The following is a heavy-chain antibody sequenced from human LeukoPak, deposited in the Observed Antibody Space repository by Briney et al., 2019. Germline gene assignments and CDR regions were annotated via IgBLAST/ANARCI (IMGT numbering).Heavy chain of an antibody. D-gene: IGHD1-14*01. CDR2: ISSSGSTI. CDR1: GFIFSDYY. V-gene: IGHV3-11*01. Sequence: GGSLRLSCAASGFIFSDYYMSWIRQAPGKGLEWVSYISSSGSTIYYADSVKGRLTISRDNAKNSLYLQMNSLRAEGTAVYCCARYGLRGLTEQVAFDIWGQGTVVTVSS. CDR3: ARYGLRGLTEQVAFDI. J-gene: IGHJ3*02.